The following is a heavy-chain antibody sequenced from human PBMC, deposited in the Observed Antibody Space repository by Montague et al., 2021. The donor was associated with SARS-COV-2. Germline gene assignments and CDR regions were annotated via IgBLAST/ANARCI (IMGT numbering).Heavy chain of an antibody. Sequence: SCAASGLTFSSYEMNWVRQAPGKGLEWVSYISSSGSTIYYADSVKGRFTISRDNAKNSLYLQMNSLRAEDTAVYYCARERIVVVYYYYGMDVWGQGTTVTVSS. J-gene: IGHJ6*02. D-gene: IGHD2-2*01. CDR2: ISSSGSTI. V-gene: IGHV3-48*03. CDR3: ARERIVVVYYYYGMDV. CDR1: GLTFSSYE.